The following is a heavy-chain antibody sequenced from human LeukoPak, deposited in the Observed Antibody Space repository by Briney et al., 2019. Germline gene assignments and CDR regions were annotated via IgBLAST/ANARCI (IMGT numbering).Heavy chain of an antibody. D-gene: IGHD3-3*01. CDR2: IYHSGST. J-gene: IGHJ4*02. V-gene: IGHV4-38-2*01. CDR1: GYSISSDYY. Sequence: SETLSLTCAVSGYSISSDYYWGWIRQPPGKGLGWIGSIYHSGSTYYNPSLKSRVTISIDTSKNQFSLKLSSVTAADTAVYYCARHALYDFWSGRTYYFDYWGQGTLVTVSS. CDR3: ARHALYDFWSGRTYYFDY.